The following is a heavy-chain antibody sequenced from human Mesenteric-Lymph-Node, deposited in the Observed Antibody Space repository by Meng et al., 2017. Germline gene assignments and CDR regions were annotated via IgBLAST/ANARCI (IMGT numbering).Heavy chain of an antibody. D-gene: IGHD3-10*01. CDR3: ARGTTMVRGVILPDY. J-gene: IGHJ4*02. Sequence: VLLERAGAESEQPGVYGTVSRNASGYAFAGYYMHWVRQAPGQGLEWMGRINPNSGGTNYAQKFQGRVTMTRDTSISTAYMELSRLRSDDTAVYYCARGTTMVRGVILPDYWGQGTLVTVSS. CDR1: GYAFAGYY. CDR2: INPNSGGT. V-gene: IGHV1-2*06.